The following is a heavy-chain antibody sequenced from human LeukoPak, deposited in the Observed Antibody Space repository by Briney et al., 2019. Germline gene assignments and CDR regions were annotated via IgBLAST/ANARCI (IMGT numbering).Heavy chain of an antibody. CDR2: IWYDGTKQ. CDR1: GFTFSNYG. D-gene: IGHD2-2*01. CDR3: ARDQGDIVVVPAPLWD. Sequence: PGGSLRLSCAASGFTFSNYGMHWVRQAPGKGLEWVAAIWYDGTKQYYADSVKGRFTISRDNSKNTLYLQMNSLRAADTAVYYCARDQGDIVVVPAPLWDWGQGTLVTVSS. J-gene: IGHJ4*02. V-gene: IGHV3-33*01.